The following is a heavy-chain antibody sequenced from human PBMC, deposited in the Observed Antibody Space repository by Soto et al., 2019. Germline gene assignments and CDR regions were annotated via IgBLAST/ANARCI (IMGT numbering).Heavy chain of an antibody. V-gene: IGHV3-23*01. CDR2: ISGSGGST. D-gene: IGHD2-15*01. CDR3: AKSPHCSGGSCYSYYFDY. CDR1: GFTFSSYA. Sequence: GGSLRLSCAASGFTFSSYAMSWVRQAPGKGLEWVSAISGSGGSTYYADPVKGRFTISRDNSKNTLYLQMNSLRAEDTAVYYCAKSPHCSGGSCYSYYFDYWGQGTLVTV. J-gene: IGHJ4*02.